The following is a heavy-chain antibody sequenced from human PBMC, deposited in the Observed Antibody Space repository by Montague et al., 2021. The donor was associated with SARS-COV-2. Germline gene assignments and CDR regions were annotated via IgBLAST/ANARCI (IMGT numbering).Heavy chain of an antibody. CDR1: GGSFNDYY. D-gene: IGHD3-22*01. Sequence: SETLSLTCAVYGGSFNDYYWSWIRQPPGKGLEWIGEINHGGSTNYSPSLKSRVTISADTYKNQFSLKLKSVTAADTANYYCARGHQGVAMIVVVMIGAKYYFDYWGQGSLVTVSS. V-gene: IGHV4-34*01. CDR3: ARGHQGVAMIVVVMIGAKYYFDY. J-gene: IGHJ4*02. CDR2: INHGGST.